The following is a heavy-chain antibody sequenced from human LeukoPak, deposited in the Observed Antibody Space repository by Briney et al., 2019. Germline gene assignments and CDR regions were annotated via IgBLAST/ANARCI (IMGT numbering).Heavy chain of an antibody. CDR2: IRSKANSYAT. D-gene: IGHD3-22*01. CDR1: GFTFSGSA. CDR3: TGAPGYYYDSSGY. V-gene: IGHV3-73*01. Sequence: GGSLRLSCAASGFTFSGSAMHWVRQASGKGLEWVGRIRSKANSYATAYAASVKGRFTISRDDSKNTAYLQMNSLKTEDTAVYYCTGAPGYYYDSSGYWGQGTLVTVSS. J-gene: IGHJ4*02.